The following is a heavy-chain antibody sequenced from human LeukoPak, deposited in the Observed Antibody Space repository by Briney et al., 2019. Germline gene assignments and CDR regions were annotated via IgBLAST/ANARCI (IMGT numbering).Heavy chain of an antibody. CDR1: GYPFSSYG. Sequence: ASVKVSCKGSGYPFSSYGITCVRQAPGQGLEWVGWISAYNGNTQYGQNVQGRVTMTTETSTSTAYMELRNLRSDDTAVYFCASGAYYPFDFWGQGTLVTVSS. CDR2: ISAYNGNT. J-gene: IGHJ4*02. V-gene: IGHV1-18*01. CDR3: ASGAYYPFDF. D-gene: IGHD1-26*01.